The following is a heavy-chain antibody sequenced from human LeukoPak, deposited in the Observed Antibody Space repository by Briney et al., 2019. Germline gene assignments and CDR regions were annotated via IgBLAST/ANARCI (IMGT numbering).Heavy chain of an antibody. J-gene: IGHJ4*01. CDR1: GIGFSNFV. CDR3: ARDPTNWSGGVNFDF. V-gene: IGHV1-69*13. Sequence: ASVKLSCKASGIGFSNFVISWVRQAPGQGLQWMGGIIPAFGTTHYTQRLQDRVTITADESTSTAYMELSSLTFEDTAVYFCARDPTNWSGGVNFDFWGQGTLVTVSS. CDR2: IIPAFGTT. D-gene: IGHD3-16*01.